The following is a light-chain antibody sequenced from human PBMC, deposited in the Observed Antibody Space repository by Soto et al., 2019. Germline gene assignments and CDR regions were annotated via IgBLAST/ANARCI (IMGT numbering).Light chain of an antibody. CDR1: QGISTY. Sequence: DIQLTQAPSFLSASVGDRVTITCRASQGISTYLVWYQQKPGKAPKLQIYAASTFQSGVPSRFSGSGSGTEFTLTISSLQPEDFATYYCQQLNSYPLTFGGGTKVEIK. CDR3: QQLNSYPLT. J-gene: IGKJ4*01. V-gene: IGKV1-9*01. CDR2: AAS.